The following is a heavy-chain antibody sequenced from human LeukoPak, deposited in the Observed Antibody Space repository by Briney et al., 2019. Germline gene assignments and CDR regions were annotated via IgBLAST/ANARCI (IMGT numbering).Heavy chain of an antibody. V-gene: IGHV4-38-2*01. CDR1: GYSISSGYY. J-gene: IGHJ4*02. Sequence: PSETLSLTCAVSGYSISSGYYWGWIRPPPGKVLEWIGSIYHSGSTYYNPSLKSRVTISVDTSKNQFSLKLSSVTAADTAVYYCARGGYSGYDLIPYFDYWGQGTLVTVSS. D-gene: IGHD5-12*01. CDR2: IYHSGST. CDR3: ARGGYSGYDLIPYFDY.